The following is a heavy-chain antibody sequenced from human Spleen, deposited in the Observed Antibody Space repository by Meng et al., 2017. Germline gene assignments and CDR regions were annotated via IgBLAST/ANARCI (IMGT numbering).Heavy chain of an antibody. CDR3: AGRVATIPTDEYYFNY. Sequence: QVQLQQGGAGLFKPSDTLSLTCVVSGGSFSDYYWSWIRQPPGKGLEWIGEINHSGSTNYNPSLKSRVTISVDTSKNQFSLKLSSVTAADTAVYYCAGRVATIPTDEYYFNYWGQGTLVTVSS. CDR2: INHSGST. J-gene: IGHJ4*02. CDR1: GGSFSDYY. D-gene: IGHD5-12*01. V-gene: IGHV4-34*01.